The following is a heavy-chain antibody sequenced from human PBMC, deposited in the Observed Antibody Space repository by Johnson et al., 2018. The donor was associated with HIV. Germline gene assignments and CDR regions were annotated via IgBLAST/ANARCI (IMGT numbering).Heavy chain of an antibody. CDR1: GFTYSSYD. J-gene: IGHJ3*02. V-gene: IGHV3-13*01. D-gene: IGHD2-15*01. CDR3: ARALSAAHCYSAQAFDI. CDR2: IGPVGDT. Sequence: VQLVESGGGVVQPGRSLRLSCVVSGFTYSSYDMHWVRQAPGKGLEWVSAIGPVGDTYYVGSVKGRFTLSRDNAKNSLYLQVNSLRAGDTAVYYCARALSAAHCYSAQAFDIWGQGTMVTVSS.